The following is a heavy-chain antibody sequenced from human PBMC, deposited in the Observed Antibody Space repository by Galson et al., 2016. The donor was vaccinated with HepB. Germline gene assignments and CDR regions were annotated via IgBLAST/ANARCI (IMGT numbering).Heavy chain of an antibody. D-gene: IGHD6-13*01. CDR3: AKDYSSIWFLDS. V-gene: IGHV3-30*18. CDR1: GFTFSSYG. CDR2: ISYDGSSK. Sequence: SLRLSCAASGFTFSSYGIHWVRQAPGKGLEWLAIISYDGSSKYYADSVKGRFAISRDNSENSLYLQMDSLRSEDTALYYCAKDYSSIWFLDSWGQGTLVTVSS. J-gene: IGHJ5*01.